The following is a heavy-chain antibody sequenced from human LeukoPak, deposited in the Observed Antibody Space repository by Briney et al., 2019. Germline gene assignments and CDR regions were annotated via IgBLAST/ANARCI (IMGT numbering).Heavy chain of an antibody. Sequence: GGSLRLSCVASGFTFSKYTMSWVRQAPGEGLEWVSGIYGGGSGSGFYEESVKGRFTISRDNSKNNLYFQMNSLRDEDTDIYYCAKDFTPDGIWDIDYWGRESLITVAS. D-gene: IGHD1-14*01. V-gene: IGHV3-23*01. CDR3: AKDFTPDGIWDIDY. CDR2: IYGGGSGSG. CDR1: GFTFSKYT. J-gene: IGHJ4*02.